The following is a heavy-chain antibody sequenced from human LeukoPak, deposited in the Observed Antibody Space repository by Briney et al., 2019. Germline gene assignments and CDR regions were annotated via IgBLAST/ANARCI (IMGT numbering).Heavy chain of an antibody. D-gene: IGHD1-26*01. CDR2: IKGDEWDK. Sequence: GGSLRLSCVGSVGTLSIHWMSWVRQAPGKGLEWVASIKGDEWDKKFVDSVKGRFTISRGNFQNSLYLRISRSSEQETAVHFCARGDEESLYRPSDYWGQGTLVTVSS. CDR1: VGTLSIHW. CDR3: ARGDEESLYRPSDY. V-gene: IGHV3-7*01. J-gene: IGHJ4*02.